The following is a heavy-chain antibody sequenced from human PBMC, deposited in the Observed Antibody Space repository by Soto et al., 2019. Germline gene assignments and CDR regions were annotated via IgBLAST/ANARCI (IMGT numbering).Heavy chain of an antibody. V-gene: IGHV1-69*13. CDR2: IIPIFGTA. CDR1: GGTFSSYA. CDR3: ARAMDITMIVVVITPPYGMDV. D-gene: IGHD3-22*01. Sequence: GASVKVSCKASGGTFSSYAISWVRQAPGQGLEWMGGIIPIFGTANYAQKFQGRVTITADGSTSTAYMELSSLRSEDTAVYYCARAMDITMIVVVITPPYGMDVWGQGTTVTVSS. J-gene: IGHJ6*02.